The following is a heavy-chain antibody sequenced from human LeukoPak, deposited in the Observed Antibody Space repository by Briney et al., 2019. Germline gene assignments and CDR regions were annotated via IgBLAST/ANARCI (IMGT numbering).Heavy chain of an antibody. Sequence: GGSLRLSCAASGFVFSTHSMNWVRQAPGKGLEWVSWISSSNGDIYYADSVRGRFTISRDDAKKSLYLQMNSLRAEDTAEYYCVRDADGGNSWFDSWGQGTLVTVSS. V-gene: IGHV3-21*01. CDR2: ISSSNGDI. CDR3: VRDADGGNSWFDS. J-gene: IGHJ5*01. CDR1: GFVFSTHS. D-gene: IGHD4-23*01.